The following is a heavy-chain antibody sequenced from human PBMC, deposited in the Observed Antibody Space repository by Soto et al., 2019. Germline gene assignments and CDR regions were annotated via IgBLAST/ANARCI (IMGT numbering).Heavy chain of an antibody. V-gene: IGHV1-18*01. CDR3: ARSSGTYPPSRYYYGLDV. CDR2: ISAYNGDT. D-gene: IGHD1-26*01. Sequence: ASVKVSCKASGSTFPRCGFSWVRQAPGQGLEWMGWISAYNGDTNYPQKFQARVTMTTDTSTSTAYLDLRSLRSDDTAVYYCARSSGTYPPSRYYYGLDVWGQGTTVTVSS. J-gene: IGHJ6*02. CDR1: GSTFPRCG.